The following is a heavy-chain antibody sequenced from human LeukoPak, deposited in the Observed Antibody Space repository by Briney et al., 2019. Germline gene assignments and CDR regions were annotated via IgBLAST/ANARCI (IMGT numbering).Heavy chain of an antibody. Sequence: GGSLRLSCAASGFTFSSCGMHWVRQAPGKGLEWVAFIRYVGSDKYYADSVKGRFTISRDNSKNTLYLQMNSLRAEDTALYYCAKDTSLIAAAGTLGAFDIWGQGTMVTVSS. CDR3: AKDTSLIAAAGTLGAFDI. D-gene: IGHD6-13*01. CDR2: IRYVGSDK. CDR1: GFTFSSCG. J-gene: IGHJ3*02. V-gene: IGHV3-30*02.